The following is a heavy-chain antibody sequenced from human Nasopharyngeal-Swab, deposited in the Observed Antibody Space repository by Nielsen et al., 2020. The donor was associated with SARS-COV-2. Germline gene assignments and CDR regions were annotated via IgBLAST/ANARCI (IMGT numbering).Heavy chain of an antibody. V-gene: IGHV1-69*13. CDR1: GGTFSSYA. Sequence: SVKVSCQASGGTFSSYAISWVRQAPGQGLEWMGGIIPIFGTANYAQKFQGRVTITADESTSTAYMELSSLRSEDTAVYYCASNARGYQLLREAGPYYYYYYMDVWGKGTTVTVSS. J-gene: IGHJ6*03. CDR3: ASNARGYQLLREAGPYYYYYYMDV. D-gene: IGHD2-2*01. CDR2: IIPIFGTA.